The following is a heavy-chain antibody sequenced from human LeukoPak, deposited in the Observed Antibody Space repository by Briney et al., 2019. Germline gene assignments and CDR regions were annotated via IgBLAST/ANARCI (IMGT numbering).Heavy chain of an antibody. CDR3: ARDGGYDPDAFDI. J-gene: IGHJ3*02. V-gene: IGHV4-59*01. CDR2: IYYSGST. CDR1: GGSISSYY. Sequence: PSETLSLTCTVSGGSISSYYWSWIRQPPGKGLEWVGYIYYSGSTNYNPSLKSRVTISVDTSKNQFSLKLSAVTAAATAVYYCARDGGYDPDAFDIWGQGTMVTVSS. D-gene: IGHD5-12*01.